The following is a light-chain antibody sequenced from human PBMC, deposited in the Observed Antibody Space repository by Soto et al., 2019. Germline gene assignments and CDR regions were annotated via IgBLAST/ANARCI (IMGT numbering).Light chain of an antibody. J-gene: IGLJ3*02. CDR3: QVWDSNTAV. V-gene: IGLV3-9*01. CDR1: NIGSKN. Sequence: SYELTQPLSVSVALGQTAKIACGGNNIGSKNVYWYQQRPGQAPVLVIFRDNKRPSGIPERFSGSNSGNTATLTISSAQAGDEADYCCQVWDSNTAVFGGGTK. CDR2: RDN.